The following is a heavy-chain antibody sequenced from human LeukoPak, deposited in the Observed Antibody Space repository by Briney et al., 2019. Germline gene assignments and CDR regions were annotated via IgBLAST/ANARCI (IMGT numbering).Heavy chain of an antibody. CDR3: ASRGSGSFNWFDP. Sequence: PSETLSLTCTVSGGSISSYYWRWIRQRPGKGLEWIGYIYYSGSTNYNPSLKSRVTISVDTSKSQFSLKLSSVTAADTAVYYCASRGSGSFNWFDPWGQGTLVTVSS. V-gene: IGHV4-59*01. J-gene: IGHJ5*02. D-gene: IGHD3-10*01. CDR1: GGSISSYY. CDR2: IYYSGST.